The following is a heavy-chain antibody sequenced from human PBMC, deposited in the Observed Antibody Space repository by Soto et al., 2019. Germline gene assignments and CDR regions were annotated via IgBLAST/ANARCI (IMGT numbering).Heavy chain of an antibody. D-gene: IGHD5-12*01. CDR1: GYTFFTYD. CDR2: ISTYSGDT. J-gene: IGHJ5*02. CDR3: ARHHGPTTSEHWFDP. V-gene: IGHV1-18*01. Sequence: QVHLVQSGVEVKTPGASVKVSCQASGYTFFTYDISWVRQAPGQGLEWMGWISTYSGDTKYAQKFKGRVTMTTDTSTTTAYVALRSLSSDDTAVYYCARHHGPTTSEHWFDPCGQGTHVTVSS.